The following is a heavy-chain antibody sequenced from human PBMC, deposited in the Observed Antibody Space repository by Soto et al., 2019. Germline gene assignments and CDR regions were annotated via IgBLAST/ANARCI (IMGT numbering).Heavy chain of an antibody. CDR1: GYTFTSYG. J-gene: IGHJ4*02. V-gene: IGHV1-18*01. CDR2: ISAYNGNT. Sequence: QVQLVQSGAEVKKPGASVKVSCKASGYTFTSYGISWVRQAPGQGREWMGWISAYNGNTNYAQKLQGRVTMTTDTSTSTAYMELRSLRSDDTAVDYCARSKVDTAMATEFDYWGQGTLVTVSS. D-gene: IGHD5-18*01. CDR3: ARSKVDTAMATEFDY.